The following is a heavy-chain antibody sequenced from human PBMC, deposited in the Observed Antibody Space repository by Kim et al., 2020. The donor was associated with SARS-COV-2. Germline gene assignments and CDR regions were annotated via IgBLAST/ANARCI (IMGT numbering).Heavy chain of an antibody. V-gene: IGHV4-34*01. CDR3: ARAYGSGTGFDP. D-gene: IGHD3-10*01. J-gene: IGHJ5*02. Sequence: TYNPSLRSRVTISVDTSKNQFSLKLSSVTAADTAVYYCARAYGSGTGFDPWGQGTLVTVSS.